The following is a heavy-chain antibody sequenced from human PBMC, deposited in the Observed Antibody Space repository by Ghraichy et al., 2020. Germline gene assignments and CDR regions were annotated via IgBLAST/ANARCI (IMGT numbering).Heavy chain of an antibody. CDR1: GGSFSGYY. J-gene: IGHJ4*02. V-gene: IGHV4-34*01. D-gene: IGHD3-16*02. CDR3: AREPDPMITFGGAIRGFDY. Sequence: SQTLSLTCAVYGGSFSGYYWSWIRQPPGKGLEWIGEINHSGSTNYNPSLKSRVTISVDTSKNQFSLKLSSVTAADTAVYYCAREPDPMITFGGAIRGFDYWGQGTLVTVSS. CDR2: INHSGST.